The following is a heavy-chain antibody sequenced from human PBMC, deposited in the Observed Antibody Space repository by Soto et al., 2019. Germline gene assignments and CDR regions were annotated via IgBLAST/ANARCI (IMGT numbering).Heavy chain of an antibody. J-gene: IGHJ5*02. CDR1: GFTFSSYA. CDR2: ISGSGGST. D-gene: IGHD6-6*01. Sequence: GGSLRLSCAASGFTFSSYAMSWVRQAPGKGLEWVSAISGSGGSTYYADSVKGRFTISRDNSKNTLYLQMNSLRAEDTAVYYCAKDGDGRGQLVPDWFDPWGQGTLVTVSS. CDR3: AKDGDGRGQLVPDWFDP. V-gene: IGHV3-23*01.